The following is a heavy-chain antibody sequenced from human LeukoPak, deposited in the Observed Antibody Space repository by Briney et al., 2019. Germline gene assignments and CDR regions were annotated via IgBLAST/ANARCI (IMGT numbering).Heavy chain of an antibody. D-gene: IGHD5-24*01. CDR2: INSDESST. CDR3: ARGRDGSQSPIDY. Sequence: GGSLRLSCAASGFTFSSYWMYWVRQVPGKGLVWVSRINSDESSTSYADSVKGRFTISRDNAENSLYLQMISLRAEDTAVYYCARGRDGSQSPIDYWGQGTLVTVSS. J-gene: IGHJ4*02. CDR1: GFTFSSYW. V-gene: IGHV3-74*01.